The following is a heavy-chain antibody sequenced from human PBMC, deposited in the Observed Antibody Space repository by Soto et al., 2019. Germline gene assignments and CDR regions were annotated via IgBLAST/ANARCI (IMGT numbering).Heavy chain of an antibody. J-gene: IGHJ4*02. CDR1: GFTFSSYW. D-gene: IGHD2-2*01. CDR3: ARVSREVVPAAIDY. CDR2: INSDGSST. Sequence: EVQLVESGGGLVQPGGSLRLSCAASGFTFSSYWIHWVRQAPGKGLVWVSRINSDGSSTTYADSVKGRFTISRDNAKNTLYLQMTSLRAEDTAVYDCARVSREVVPAAIDYWGQGTLVTVSS. V-gene: IGHV3-74*01.